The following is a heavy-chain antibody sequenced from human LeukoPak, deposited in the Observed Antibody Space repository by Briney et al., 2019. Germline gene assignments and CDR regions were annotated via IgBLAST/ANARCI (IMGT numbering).Heavy chain of an antibody. D-gene: IGHD3-9*01. V-gene: IGHV4-39*07. CDR2: IYYSGST. Sequence: SETLSLTCTVSGGSISSCSYYWGWIRQPPGKGLEWIGRIYYSGSTYYNPSLKSRVTISVDTSKNQFSLKLSSVTAADTAVYYCASTYYDILTGSEDYYFDYWGQGTLVTVSS. CDR3: ASTYYDILTGSEDYYFDY. J-gene: IGHJ4*02. CDR1: GGSISSCSYY.